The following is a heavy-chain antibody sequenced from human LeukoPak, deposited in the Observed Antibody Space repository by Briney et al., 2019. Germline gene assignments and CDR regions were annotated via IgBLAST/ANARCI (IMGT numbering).Heavy chain of an antibody. Sequence: PRGSLRLSCAASGFTFSSYAMHWVRQAPGKGLEWVAVISYDGSNKYYADSVKGRFTISRDNSKNTLYLQMNSLRAEDTAVYYCARDLGPTYYYDSSGYYPTPLENYYYYYGMDVWGQGTTVTVSS. CDR3: ARDLGPTYYYDSSGYYPTPLENYYYYYGMDV. CDR1: GFTFSSYA. CDR2: ISYDGSNK. V-gene: IGHV3-30-3*01. J-gene: IGHJ6*02. D-gene: IGHD3-22*01.